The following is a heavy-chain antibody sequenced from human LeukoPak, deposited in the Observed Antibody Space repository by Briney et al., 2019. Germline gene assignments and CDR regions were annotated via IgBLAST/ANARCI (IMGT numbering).Heavy chain of an antibody. V-gene: IGHV4-59*08. CDR2: IYYSGST. CDR1: GGSISSYY. D-gene: IGHD3-3*01. CDR3: ARHRGYYDFWSGPTFNYGMDV. J-gene: IGHJ6*02. Sequence: PSETLSLTCTVSGGSISSYYWSWIRQPPGKGLEWIGYIYYSGSTNYNPSLKSRVTISVDTSKNQFSLKLSSVTAADTAVYYCARHRGYYDFWSGPTFNYGMDVWGQGTTVTVSS.